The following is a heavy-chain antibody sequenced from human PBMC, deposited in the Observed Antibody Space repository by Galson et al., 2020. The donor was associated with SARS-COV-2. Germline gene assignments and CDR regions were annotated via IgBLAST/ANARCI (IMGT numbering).Heavy chain of an antibody. CDR1: GFSLSTSGMC. Sequence: SGPTLVKPTQTLTLTCTFSGFSLSTSGMCVSWIRQPPGKALEWLARIDWDDDKYYSTSLKTRLTISKDTSKNQVVLTMTNMDPVDTATYYGARSPSLPVAYDYWGQGTLVTVSA. V-gene: IGHV2-70*11. CDR3: ARSPSLPVAYDY. J-gene: IGHJ4*02. CDR2: IDWDDDK. D-gene: IGHD3-16*02.